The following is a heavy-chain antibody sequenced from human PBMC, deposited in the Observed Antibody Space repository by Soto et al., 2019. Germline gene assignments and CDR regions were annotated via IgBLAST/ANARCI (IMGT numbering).Heavy chain of an antibody. V-gene: IGHV1-69*06. CDR1: GCTFSSYA. CDR2: IIPIFGTA. D-gene: IGHD6-13*01. CDR3: ARDSPHSSSWTYYFDY. Sequence: SVKVSCKASGCTFSSYAISWVRQAPGQGPEWMGGIIPIFGTANYAQKFQGRVTITADKSTSTAYMELSSLRSEDTAVYYCARDSPHSSSWTYYFDYWGQGTLVTVSS. J-gene: IGHJ4*02.